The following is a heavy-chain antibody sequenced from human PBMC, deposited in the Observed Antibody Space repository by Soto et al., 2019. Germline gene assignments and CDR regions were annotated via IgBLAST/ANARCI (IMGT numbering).Heavy chain of an antibody. D-gene: IGHD2-2*01. J-gene: IGHJ4*02. CDR1: GFTFSNAW. CDR3: TAWPFSSTSSASGFQLWPLTEDPDYFDY. Sequence: EVQLVESGGGLVKPGGSLRLSCAASGFTFSNAWMSWVRQAPGKGLEWVGRIKSKTDGGTTDYAAPVKGRFTISRDDSKNTLYLQMNSLKTEDTAVYYCTAWPFSSTSSASGFQLWPLTEDPDYFDYWGQGTLVTVSS. CDR2: IKSKTDGGTT. V-gene: IGHV3-15*01.